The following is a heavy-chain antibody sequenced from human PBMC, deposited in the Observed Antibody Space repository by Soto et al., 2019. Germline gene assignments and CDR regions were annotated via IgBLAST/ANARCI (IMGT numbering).Heavy chain of an antibody. CDR2: INPNSGGT. V-gene: IGHV1-2*02. Sequence: ASVKVSCKASGYTFTGYYMHWVRQAPGQGLEWMGWINPNSGGTNYAQKFQGRVTMTRDTSISTAYMELSRLRSDDTAVYYCAAPVYSGYDRPYYYYGMDAWGQGTTVTVSS. CDR1: GYTFTGYY. D-gene: IGHD5-12*01. CDR3: AAPVYSGYDRPYYYYGMDA. J-gene: IGHJ6*02.